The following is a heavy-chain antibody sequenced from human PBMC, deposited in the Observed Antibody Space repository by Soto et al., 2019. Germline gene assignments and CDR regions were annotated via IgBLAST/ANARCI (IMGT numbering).Heavy chain of an antibody. J-gene: IGHJ4*02. V-gene: IGHV1-18*04. CDR3: ARYRVRVGATRRDELDY. CDR1: GYTFTSYG. D-gene: IGHD1-26*01. CDR2: ISAYNGNT. Sequence: QVQLVQSGAEVKKPGASVKVSCKASGYTFTSYGISWVRQAPGQGLEWMGWISAYNGNTNYAQKLQGRVTMTTDTSTSTAYMELRSQRSDDTAVYYCARYRVRVGATRRDELDYWGQGTLVTVSS.